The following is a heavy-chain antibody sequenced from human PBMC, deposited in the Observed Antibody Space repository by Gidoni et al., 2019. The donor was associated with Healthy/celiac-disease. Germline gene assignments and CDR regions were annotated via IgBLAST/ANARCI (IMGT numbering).Heavy chain of an antibody. Sequence: EVQLVESGGGRVKPGGSLGLSCAASGFTFSSYIMNWVRQAPGKGVEWVSSISSSSSYIYYADSVKGRFTISRDNAKNSLYLQMNSLRAEDTAVYYCARDRQQQLADAFDIWGQGTMVTVSS. CDR3: ARDRQQQLADAFDI. D-gene: IGHD6-13*01. V-gene: IGHV3-21*01. CDR1: GFTFSSYI. J-gene: IGHJ3*02. CDR2: ISSSSSYI.